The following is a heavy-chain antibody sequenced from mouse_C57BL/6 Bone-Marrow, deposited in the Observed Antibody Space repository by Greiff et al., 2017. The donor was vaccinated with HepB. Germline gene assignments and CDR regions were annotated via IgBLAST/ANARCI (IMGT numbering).Heavy chain of an antibody. D-gene: IGHD1-3*01. V-gene: IGHV1-82*01. J-gene: IGHJ4*01. Sequence: VQLQQSGPELVKPGASVKISCKASGYAFSSSWMNWVKQRPGKGLEWIGRIYPGDGDTNYNGKFKGKATLTADKSSSTAYMQLSSLTSEDSAVYFCARRVVDYWGQGTSVTVSS. CDR1: GYAFSSSW. CDR3: ARRVVDY. CDR2: IYPGDGDT.